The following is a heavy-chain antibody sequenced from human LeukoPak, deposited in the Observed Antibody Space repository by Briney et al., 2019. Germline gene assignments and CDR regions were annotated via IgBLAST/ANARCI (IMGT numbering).Heavy chain of an antibody. CDR1: GGSISSSNW. J-gene: IGHJ5*02. D-gene: IGHD3-3*01. CDR2: IYHSGST. V-gene: IGHV4-4*02. CDR3: ARAGGNFIKWLLSNWFDP. Sequence: PSETLSLTCAVSGGSISSSNWWSWVRQPPGKGLEWIGEIYHSGSTNYNPSLKSRVTISVDKSKNQFSLKLSSVTAADTAVYYCARAGGNFIKWLLSNWFDPWGQGTLVTVSS.